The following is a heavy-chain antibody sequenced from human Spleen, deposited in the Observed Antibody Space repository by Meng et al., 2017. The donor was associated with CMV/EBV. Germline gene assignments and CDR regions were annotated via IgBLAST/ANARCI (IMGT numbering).Heavy chain of an antibody. CDR2: ISSSSGYI. CDR3: ARGQQLTPGGNYFHGMDV. J-gene: IGHJ6*02. V-gene: IGHV3-21*01. CDR1: GFIFSTYT. Sequence: GESLKISCAAPGFIFSTYTMNWVRQAPGKGLEWVSSISSSSGYIYYADSMKGRFTISRDNAKTSLYRQMNSLRAEDTAVYYCARGQQLTPGGNYFHGMDVWGQGTTVTVSS. D-gene: IGHD6-13*01.